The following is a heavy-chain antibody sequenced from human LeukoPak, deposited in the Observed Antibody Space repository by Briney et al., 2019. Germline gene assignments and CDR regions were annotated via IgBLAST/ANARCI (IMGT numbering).Heavy chain of an antibody. V-gene: IGHV3-23*01. CDR2: ISSTGVNT. CDR1: AFTYSSDA. Sequence: GGSLRLSCGASAFTYSSDAIAWLRQAPGKGLEWVSTISSTGVNTYYADSVKGRFTISRDNSKNTLSLQMNSLRAEDTAVYYCVKERPDYYFDYWGQGALVTVSS. J-gene: IGHJ4*02. D-gene: IGHD3-3*01. CDR3: VKERPDYYFDY.